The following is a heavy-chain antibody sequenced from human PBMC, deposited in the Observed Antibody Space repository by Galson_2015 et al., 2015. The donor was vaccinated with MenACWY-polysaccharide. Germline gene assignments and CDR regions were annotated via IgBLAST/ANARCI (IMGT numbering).Heavy chain of an antibody. Sequence: SLRLSCATSGFSFSDYYMSWFRQAPGKGLEWISYISNSGNTIYYADSVKGRFAISRDNAKKSLYLQLNTLRAEDTAVYYCARDSSNYANYFKYFGADVWGQGTTVTVSS. D-gene: IGHD3-16*01. CDR2: ISNSGNTI. CDR3: ARDSSNYANYFKYFGADV. J-gene: IGHJ6*02. V-gene: IGHV3-11*01. CDR1: GFSFSDYY.